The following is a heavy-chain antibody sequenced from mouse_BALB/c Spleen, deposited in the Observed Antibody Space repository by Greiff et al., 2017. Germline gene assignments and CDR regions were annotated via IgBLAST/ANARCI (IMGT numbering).Heavy chain of an antibody. CDR3: ASLRSNAMDY. D-gene: IGHD2-12*01. CDR1: GYSITSDYA. J-gene: IGHJ4*01. Sequence: DVKLVESGPGLVKPSQSLSLTCTVTGYSITSDYAWNWIRQFPGNKLEWMGYISYSGSTSYNPSLKSRISITRDTSKNQFFLQLNSVTTEDTATYYCASLRSNAMDYWGQGTSVTVSS. V-gene: IGHV3-2*02. CDR2: ISYSGST.